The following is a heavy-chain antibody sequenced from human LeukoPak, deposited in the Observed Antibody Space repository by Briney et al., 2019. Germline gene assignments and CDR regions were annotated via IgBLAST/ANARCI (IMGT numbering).Heavy chain of an antibody. CDR3: ATARRLEGYCSSITCLVPYNWLDP. CDR1: GYTFTSHY. D-gene: IGHD2-2*01. Sequence: ASVKVSCKASGYTFTSHYMHWVRQAPGQGLEWMGIINPSGCSTSYAQKFQGRVTMTRDTSTSTVYMELRSLRSEDTAVYYCATARRLEGYCSSITCLVPYNWLDPWGQGTLVTVSS. CDR2: INPSGCST. V-gene: IGHV1-46*01. J-gene: IGHJ5*02.